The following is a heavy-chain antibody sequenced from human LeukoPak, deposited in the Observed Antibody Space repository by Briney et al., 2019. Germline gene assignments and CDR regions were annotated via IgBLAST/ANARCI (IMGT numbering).Heavy chain of an antibody. J-gene: IGHJ6*04. CDR1: GFTFSRNS. Sequence: PGGSLRLSCAASGFTFSRNSMNWVRQAPGKGLEWVSSISTSSSYIYYADSVKGRFTISRDNAKNSLYLQMNSLRAEDTAVYYCAELGITMIGGVWGKGTTVTISS. V-gene: IGHV3-21*06. D-gene: IGHD3-10*02. CDR3: AELGITMIGGV. CDR2: ISTSSSYI.